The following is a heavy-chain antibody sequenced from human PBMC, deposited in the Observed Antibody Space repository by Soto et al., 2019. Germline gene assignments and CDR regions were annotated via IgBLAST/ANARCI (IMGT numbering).Heavy chain of an antibody. CDR2: IWYDGSNK. CDR3: ARGTVHFDY. D-gene: IGHD4-17*01. CDR1: GFTFSSYG. Sequence: QVQLVESGGGVVQPGRSLRLSCAASGFTFSSYGMHWVRQAPGKGLEWVAVIWYDGSNKYYADSVKGRFTISRDNSKNPLYLQMTSLRAAETAVYYRARGTVHFDYWGQGTLVTVSS. V-gene: IGHV3-33*01. J-gene: IGHJ4*02.